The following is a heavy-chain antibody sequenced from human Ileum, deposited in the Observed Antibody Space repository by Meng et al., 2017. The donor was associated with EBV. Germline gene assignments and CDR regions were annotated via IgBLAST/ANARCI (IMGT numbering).Heavy chain of an antibody. CDR1: GGTISSSNW. J-gene: IGHJ4*02. Sequence: VLRQEWGPELCKHCGPLTTPCAVSGGTISSSNWWSWVRQPPGKGLEWIEKIYHSGITIYNPSLKSRVTMSVDNSKNQFSLKLNSMTAADTAVYYCARDPTGGEDHQRVWGQGTLVTVSS. CDR3: ARDPTGGEDHQRV. D-gene: IGHD1-14*01. V-gene: IGHV4-4*02. CDR2: IYHSGIT.